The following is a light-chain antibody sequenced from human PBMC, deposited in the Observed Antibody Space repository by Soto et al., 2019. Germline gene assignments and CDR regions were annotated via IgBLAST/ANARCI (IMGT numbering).Light chain of an antibody. CDR1: QSLLHSIGYNY. Sequence: IVMTQSPLSLPVTPGEPASISCRSSQSLLHSIGYNYLNWYLQKPGQSPQLLIYLGSSRASGVPDGFSGSGSGRDFTLKISRVEADDVGVYYCIVVIQPPSSFGQETKLEIK. V-gene: IGKV2-28*01. CDR3: IVVIQPPSS. CDR2: LGS. J-gene: IGKJ2*03.